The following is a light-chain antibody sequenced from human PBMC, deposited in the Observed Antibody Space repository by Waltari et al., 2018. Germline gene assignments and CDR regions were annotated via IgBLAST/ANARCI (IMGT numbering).Light chain of an antibody. V-gene: IGKV1-5*03. J-gene: IGKJ2*01. CDR1: QSVSSC. CDR2: KAS. Sequence: DIRMTQFPSTLSASVGARVTITCRASQSVSSCLAWYQQKPGKAPKLLIYKASNLESGVPSRFSGSGSGTEFTLTISSLQTDDFATYYCEHYNGFPYTFGQGTRLEI. CDR3: EHYNGFPYT.